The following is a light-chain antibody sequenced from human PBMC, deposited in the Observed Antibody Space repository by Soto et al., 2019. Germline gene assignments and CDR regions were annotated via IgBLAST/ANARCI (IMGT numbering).Light chain of an antibody. V-gene: IGLV1-40*01. CDR2: ANS. Sequence: QSVLTQPPSVSGAPGQRVTISCTGSSSNIGAGHAGFDVHWYQQLPGTAPKLLIFANSNRPSGVPDRFSGSQSGTSASLAITGLQAEDEADYYCQSYDSSLSSYVFGSGTKVTVL. J-gene: IGLJ1*01. CDR3: QSYDSSLSSYV. CDR1: SSNIGAGHAGFD.